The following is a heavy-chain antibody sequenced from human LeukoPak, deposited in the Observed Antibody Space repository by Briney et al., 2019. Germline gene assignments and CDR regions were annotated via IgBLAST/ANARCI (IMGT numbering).Heavy chain of an antibody. J-gene: IGHJ4*02. CDR1: GYKFTSYW. V-gene: IGHV5-10-1*01. CDR3: ARQGLYYYDSSGYYGY. Sequence: LGESLKISCKGSGYKFTSYWINWVRQMPGKGLAWMGRIDPSDSYTMYSPSFQGHVTISTDKSISTAYLQWSSLKASDTAMYYCARQGLYYYDSSGYYGYWGQGTLVTVSS. CDR2: IDPSDSYT. D-gene: IGHD3-22*01.